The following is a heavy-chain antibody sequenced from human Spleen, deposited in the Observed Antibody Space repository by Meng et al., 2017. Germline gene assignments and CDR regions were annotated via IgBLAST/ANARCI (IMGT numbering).Heavy chain of an antibody. V-gene: IGHV2-5*01. CDR2: IYWNDDK. J-gene: IGHJ4*02. CDR1: GFSLSTSGVG. CDR3: ARTYGTTDY. Sequence: QITLKESGPTLVKPTQTLTLTCTFSGFSLSTSGVGVGWIRQPPGKALEWLALIYWNDDKRYRPSLERMLTITKDTSKNQLLLKMANMDPVDTATYYCARTYGTTDYWGQGALVTVSS. D-gene: IGHD2-2*01.